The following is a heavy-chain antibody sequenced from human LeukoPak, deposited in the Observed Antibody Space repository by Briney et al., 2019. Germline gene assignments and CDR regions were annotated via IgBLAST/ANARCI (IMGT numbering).Heavy chain of an antibody. CDR1: GFTFSSYG. CDR3: AKDLWWYDY. D-gene: IGHD2-15*01. V-gene: IGHV3-30*18. CDR2: ISYDGSNK. Sequence: PGGSLGLSCAASGFTFSSYGMHWVRQAPGKGLEWVAVISYDGSNKYYADSVKGRFTISRDNSKNTLYLQMNSLRAEDTAVYYCAKDLWWYDYWGQGTLVTVSS. J-gene: IGHJ4*02.